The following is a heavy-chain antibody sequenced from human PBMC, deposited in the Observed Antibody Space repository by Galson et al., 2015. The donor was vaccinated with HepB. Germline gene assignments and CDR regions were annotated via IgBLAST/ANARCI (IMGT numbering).Heavy chain of an antibody. J-gene: IGHJ1*01. CDR2: VSGSGGSE. Sequence: SLRLSCAASGFSFSTYAMSWVRQAPGKGLEWVSAVSGSGGSEFHADSVKGRFTVSRDNSRNTLYLQMNSLRVEDTAVYYCVRDLSCNGGGCEYFQHWGQGTLVTVSS. D-gene: IGHD2-15*01. CDR3: VRDLSCNGGGCEYFQH. V-gene: IGHV3-23*01. CDR1: GFSFSTYA.